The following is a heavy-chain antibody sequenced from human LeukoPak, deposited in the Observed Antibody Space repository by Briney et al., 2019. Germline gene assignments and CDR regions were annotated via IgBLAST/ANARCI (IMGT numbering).Heavy chain of an antibody. CDR3: AKDLLRSAAY. CDR2: IRYDGSNK. J-gene: IGHJ4*02. CDR1: GFTFSSYG. Sequence: GGSLRLSCAASGFTFSSYGMHWVRQAPGKGLVWVAFIRYDGSNKYYADSVKGRFTISRDNSKNTLYLQMNSLRAEDTAVYYCAKDLLRSAAYWGQGTLVTVSS. V-gene: IGHV3-30*02.